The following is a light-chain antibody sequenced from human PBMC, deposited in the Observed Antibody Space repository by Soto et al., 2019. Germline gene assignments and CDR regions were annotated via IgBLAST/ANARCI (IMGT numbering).Light chain of an antibody. CDR2: GAS. V-gene: IGKV3-15*01. CDR3: QQYKNWHSLT. Sequence: EIVLTQSPATLSVSPGERVTLSCRASQNISNHLAWYQHKPGQAPRLLIYGASTRATGIPASLSGSGSGTQFTFIIISLQSEVFVMYYWQQYKNWHSLTCDGGTKVE. CDR1: QNISNH. J-gene: IGKJ4*01.